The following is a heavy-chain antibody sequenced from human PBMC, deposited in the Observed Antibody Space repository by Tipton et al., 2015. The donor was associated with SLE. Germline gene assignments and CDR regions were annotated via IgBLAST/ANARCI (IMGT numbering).Heavy chain of an antibody. J-gene: IGHJ3*02. CDR1: GGSIGSGDQH. V-gene: IGHV4-61*02. CDR2: VYTAGSP. CDR3: ARTLDTLDI. Sequence: TLSLTCTVSGGSIGSGDQHWNWIRQPAGKGLEWIGRVYTAGSPYYNPSLESRVAISMDTSKNQFSLKLTSVTAADTAMYYCARTLDTLDIWGQGTMVTVSS.